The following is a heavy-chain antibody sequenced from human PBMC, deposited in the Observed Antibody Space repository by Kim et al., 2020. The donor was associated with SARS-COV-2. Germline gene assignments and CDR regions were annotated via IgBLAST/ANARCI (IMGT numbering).Heavy chain of an antibody. D-gene: IGHD3-16*02. CDR3: ARRKKTYYDYVWGSYRYVRDAFDI. J-gene: IGHJ3*02. CDR2: INPSGGST. Sequence: ASVKVSCKASGYTFTSYYMHWVRQAPGQGLEWMGIINPSGGSTSYAQKFQGRVTMTRDTSTSTVYMELSSLRSEDTAVYYCARRKKTYYDYVWGSYRYVRDAFDIWGQGTMVTVSS. CDR1: GYTFTSYY. V-gene: IGHV1-46*01.